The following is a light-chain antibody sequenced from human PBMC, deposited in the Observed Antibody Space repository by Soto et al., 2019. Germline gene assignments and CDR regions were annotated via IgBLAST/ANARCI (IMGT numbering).Light chain of an antibody. Sequence: EIVLTQSPGTLSLSSGERDTLSCRASQSVSSNLAWYQQKPGQAPRLLIYGASTRATGIPARFSGSGSGTEFTLTISSLQSEDFAVYYCQQYNNWPPLTFGGGTKVDIK. CDR1: QSVSSN. CDR3: QQYNNWPPLT. CDR2: GAS. V-gene: IGKV3-15*01. J-gene: IGKJ4*01.